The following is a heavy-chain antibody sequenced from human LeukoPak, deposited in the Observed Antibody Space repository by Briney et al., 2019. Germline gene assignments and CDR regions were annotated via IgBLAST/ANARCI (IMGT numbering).Heavy chain of an antibody. CDR2: IYTSGST. Sequence: PSETLSLTCTVSGGSISSYYWSWIRQPAGKGLEWIGRIYTSGSTNYNPSLKSRVTISVDTSKNQFSLKLSSVTAADTAVYYCARTTVTPSDYYYYMDVWGKGTTVTVSS. D-gene: IGHD4-17*01. J-gene: IGHJ6*03. V-gene: IGHV4-4*07. CDR1: GGSISSYY. CDR3: ARTTVTPSDYYYYMDV.